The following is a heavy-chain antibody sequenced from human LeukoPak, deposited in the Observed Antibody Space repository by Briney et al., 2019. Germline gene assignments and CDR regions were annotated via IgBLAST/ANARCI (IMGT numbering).Heavy chain of an antibody. CDR3: ARDYSSGWFGYYFDY. Sequence: ASVKVSCKASGYTFTCYYMHWVRQAPGQGLEWMGWINPNSGGTNYAQKFQGRVTMTRDTSISTAYMELSRLRSDDTAVYYCARDYSSGWFGYYFDYWGQGTLVTVSS. J-gene: IGHJ4*02. CDR2: INPNSGGT. D-gene: IGHD6-19*01. V-gene: IGHV1-2*02. CDR1: GYTFTCYY.